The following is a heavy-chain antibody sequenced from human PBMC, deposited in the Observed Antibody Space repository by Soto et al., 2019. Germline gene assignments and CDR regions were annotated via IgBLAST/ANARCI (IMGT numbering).Heavy chain of an antibody. CDR1: GYTFTSYY. CDR2: ITPSGGST. Sequence: QVQLVQSGAEVKKPGASVKVSCKASGYTFTSYYMHWVRQAPGQGLEWRGIITPSGGSTSYAQKLQGRVTMTRDTTTSTAYMEVSSLRSEGTGVYYWAREHCVRWRIAEEFDSWGQGTPVTVSS. CDR3: AREHCVRWRIAEEFDS. J-gene: IGHJ4*02. D-gene: IGHD6-13*01. V-gene: IGHV1-46*03.